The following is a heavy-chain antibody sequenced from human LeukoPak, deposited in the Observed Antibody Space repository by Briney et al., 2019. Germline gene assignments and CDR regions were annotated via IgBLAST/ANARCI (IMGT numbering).Heavy chain of an antibody. D-gene: IGHD6-13*01. J-gene: IGHJ3*02. Sequence: SETLSLTCAVYGGSFSGYYWSWIRQPPGKGLEWIGEINHSGSTNYNPSLKSRVTISVDTSKNQFSLKLSSVTAADTAVYYCARRRVYSAFDIWGQGTMVTVSS. CDR1: GGSFSGYY. CDR3: ARRRVYSAFDI. CDR2: INHSGST. V-gene: IGHV4-34*01.